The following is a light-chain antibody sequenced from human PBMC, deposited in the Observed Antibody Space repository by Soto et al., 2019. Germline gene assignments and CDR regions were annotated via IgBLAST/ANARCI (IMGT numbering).Light chain of an antibody. CDR1: QSISSW. Sequence: DIQMTQSPSTLSASVGDRVTITCRASQSISSWLAWYQQKPGKAPKLLIYTASSLESGVPSRFSGSGSGTEFTLTISSLQPDDFATYYCQQYKSYPFTFGRGTKVEIK. CDR3: QQYKSYPFT. J-gene: IGKJ3*01. V-gene: IGKV1-5*03. CDR2: TAS.